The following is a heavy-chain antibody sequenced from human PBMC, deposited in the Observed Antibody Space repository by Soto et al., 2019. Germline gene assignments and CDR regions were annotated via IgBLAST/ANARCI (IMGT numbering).Heavy chain of an antibody. Sequence: PSETLSLTCAVYGGSFSGCYWSWIRQPPGKGLEWIGEINHSGSTNYNPSLKSRVTISVDTSKNQFSLKLSSVTAADTAVYYCVREGGREYYSSSGMDVWGQGTTLPVSS. D-gene: IGHD3-16*01. CDR2: INHSGST. J-gene: IGHJ6*02. V-gene: IGHV4-34*01. CDR1: GGSFSGCY. CDR3: VREGGREYYSSSGMDV.